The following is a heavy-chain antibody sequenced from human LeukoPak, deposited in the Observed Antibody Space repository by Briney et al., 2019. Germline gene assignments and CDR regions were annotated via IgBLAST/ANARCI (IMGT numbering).Heavy chain of an antibody. V-gene: IGHV3-30*03. CDR2: ISYDGSDK. D-gene: IGHD3-10*01. J-gene: IGHJ4*02. CDR3: ARGNYYGSGCDF. Sequence: GGSLRLSCAASGFTFRTYAMRWVRQAPGKGLEWVAVISYDGSDKNYAKSVRGRFTISRDNSKNTLFLQMNSLRAEDTAVYYCARGNYYGSGCDFWGQGSLVTVSS. CDR1: GFTFRTYA.